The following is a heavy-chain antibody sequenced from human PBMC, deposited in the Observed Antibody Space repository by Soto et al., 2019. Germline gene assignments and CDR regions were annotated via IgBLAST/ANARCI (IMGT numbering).Heavy chain of an antibody. J-gene: IGHJ1*01. Sequence: PGESLTISCESSGYTFANYCIGCVRQVAGKGLEWVAIIYPSDSITIYSPSFQGQVTISADKSISTAYLQWTSLKASDTAIYYCSKFKYSTSVRYLQHWGQGT. V-gene: IGHV5-51*01. CDR3: SKFKYSTSVRYLQH. CDR1: GYTFANYC. CDR2: IYPSDSIT. D-gene: IGHD6-6*01.